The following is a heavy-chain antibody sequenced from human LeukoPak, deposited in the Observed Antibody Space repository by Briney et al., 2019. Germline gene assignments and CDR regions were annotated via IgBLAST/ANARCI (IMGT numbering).Heavy chain of an antibody. J-gene: IGHJ3*02. D-gene: IGHD3-3*01. V-gene: IGHV4-59*08. CDR3: ASRGGFYDAFDI. CDR2: IYYSGST. Sequence: SETLSLTCTVSGGSISSYYWSWIRQPPGKGLEWIGYIYYSGSTNYNPSLKSRVTISVDTSKNQFSPKLSSVTAADTAVYCCASRGGFYDAFDIWGQGTMVTVSS. CDR1: GGSISSYY.